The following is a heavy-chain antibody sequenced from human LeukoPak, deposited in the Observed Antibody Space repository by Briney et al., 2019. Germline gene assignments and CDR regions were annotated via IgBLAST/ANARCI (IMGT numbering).Heavy chain of an antibody. Sequence: PGGTLRLSCTASGFAATNYAMNWVRQPPGKGLEWVSVLIGSSGSTDYADSVKGRFTISRDISKNTLFLQMNSLRAEDTAIYYCAKGAYDYIEIAYFDSWGQGTLVTVSS. CDR2: LIGSSGST. CDR3: AKGAYDYIEIAYFDS. J-gene: IGHJ4*02. D-gene: IGHD5-12*01. CDR1: GFAATNYA. V-gene: IGHV3-23*01.